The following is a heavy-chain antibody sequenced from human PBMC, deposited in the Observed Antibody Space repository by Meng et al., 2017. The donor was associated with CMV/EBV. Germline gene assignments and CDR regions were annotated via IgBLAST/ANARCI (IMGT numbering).Heavy chain of an antibody. Sequence: GESLKISCAASGFTFSSYAMSWVRQAPGKGLEWVSVIYSGGSSTYYADSVKGRFTISRDNSKNTLYLQMNSLRAEDTAVYYCARVVRQLGGRWFDPWGQGTLVTVSS. D-gene: IGHD6-13*01. V-gene: IGHV3-23*03. J-gene: IGHJ5*02. CDR1: GFTFSSYA. CDR3: ARVVRQLGGRWFDP. CDR2: IYSGGSST.